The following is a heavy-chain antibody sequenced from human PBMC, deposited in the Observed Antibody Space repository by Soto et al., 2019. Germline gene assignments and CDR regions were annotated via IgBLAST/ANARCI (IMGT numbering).Heavy chain of an antibody. Sequence: GGSLRLSCAASGFTFSSYAMHWVRQAPGKGLEWVAVISYDGSNKYYADSVKGRFTISRDNSKNTLYLQMNSLRAEDTAVYYCARNINYYDSSGYLLYYYYGMDVWGQGTTVTVSS. CDR3: ARNINYYDSSGYLLYYYYGMDV. V-gene: IGHV3-30-3*01. CDR2: ISYDGSNK. J-gene: IGHJ6*02. CDR1: GFTFSSYA. D-gene: IGHD3-22*01.